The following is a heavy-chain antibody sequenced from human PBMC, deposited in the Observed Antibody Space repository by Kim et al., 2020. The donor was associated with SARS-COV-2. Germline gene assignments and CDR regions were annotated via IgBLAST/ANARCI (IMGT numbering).Heavy chain of an antibody. V-gene: IGHV1-46*01. D-gene: IGHD4-17*01. J-gene: IGHJ6*02. CDR2: INPSGGST. Sequence: ASVKVSCKASGYTFTSYYMHWVRQAPGQGLEWMGIINPSGGSTSYAQKFQGRVTMTRDTSTSTVYMELSSLRSEDTAVYYCARDQDGESEGAFYYYYGMDVWGQGTTVTVSS. CDR1: GYTFTSYY. CDR3: ARDQDGESEGAFYYYYGMDV.